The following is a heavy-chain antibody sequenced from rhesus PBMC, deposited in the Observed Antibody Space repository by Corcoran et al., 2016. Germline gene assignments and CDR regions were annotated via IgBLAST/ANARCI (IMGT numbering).Heavy chain of an antibody. CDR3: SRYDGRYLDWLP. V-gene: IGHV4S12*01. J-gene: IGHJ1*01. D-gene: IGHD3-3*01. CDR2: INGNSGST. CDR1: GGSISSGYYY. Sequence: QLQLQESGPGLVKPSETLSLTCAVSGGSISSGYYYWSWIRQPPVKGLEWIGEINGNSGSTNYNPSLKSRCTSSKDASKNQFSLNLSSVTAADTAMYDCSRYDGRYLDWLPWGQGALVTVSS.